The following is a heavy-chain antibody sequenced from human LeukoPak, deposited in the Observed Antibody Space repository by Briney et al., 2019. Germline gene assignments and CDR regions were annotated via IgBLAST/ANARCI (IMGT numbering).Heavy chain of an antibody. D-gene: IGHD2-2*02. CDR1: GASINDYY. J-gene: IGHJ6*02. CDR2: FYYGST. V-gene: IGHV4-59*01. Sequence: SETLSLTCTVSGASINDYYWSWIRQPPGKRLEWIGYFYYGSTNYNPSLKSRVTISVDTSKNQVSLKLTSVTAADTAVYYCARDQTGIPPDYCYGLDVWGQGTTVTVSS. CDR3: ARDQTGIPPDYCYGLDV.